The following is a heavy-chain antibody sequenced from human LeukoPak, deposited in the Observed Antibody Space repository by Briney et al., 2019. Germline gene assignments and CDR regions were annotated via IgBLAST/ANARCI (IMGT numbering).Heavy chain of an antibody. Sequence: GGSLRLSCEASGFALRKYAMSWVRRAPGKGLEWVSSVKSLGDTHYADSVKGRFTISRDNSEDTGYLQMNSLRVEDTAIYFCARCMVLRQGWCNWFDPWGQGTLVTVSS. D-gene: IGHD2-8*01. J-gene: IGHJ5*02. V-gene: IGHV3-23*01. CDR3: ARCMVLRQGWCNWFDP. CDR1: GFALRKYA. CDR2: VKSLGDT.